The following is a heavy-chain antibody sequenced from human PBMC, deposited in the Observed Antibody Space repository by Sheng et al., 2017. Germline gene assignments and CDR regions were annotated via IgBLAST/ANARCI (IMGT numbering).Heavy chain of an antibody. CDR2: ISSSGSTI. V-gene: IGHV3-48*03. Sequence: EVQLVESGGGLTQPGGSLRLSCAASGFTFSNDEMNWVRQAPGKGLEWVSYISSSGSTIHYADSVTGRFTISRDNARNTVYLQMNNLRSEDTAVYFCTRETDIIGDYWFDSWGQGTLVTVSS. CDR1: GFTFSNDE. D-gene: IGHD3-16*01. J-gene: IGHJ5*01. CDR3: TRETDIIGDYWFDS.